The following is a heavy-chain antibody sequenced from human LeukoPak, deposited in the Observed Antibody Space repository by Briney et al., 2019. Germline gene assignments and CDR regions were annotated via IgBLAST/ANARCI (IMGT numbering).Heavy chain of an antibody. CDR2: IWYDGRNK. CDR1: GFTFSSYG. J-gene: IGHJ3*02. V-gene: IGHV3-33*01. CDR3: ARVNRGDAFDI. Sequence: GSLRLSCAASGFTFSSYGMHWVRQAPGKGLEWVAVIWYDGRNKFYADSLKGRFTISRDNSKNTLYLQMNSLRAEDTAVYYCARVNRGDAFDIWGQGTLVTVSS. D-gene: IGHD3-16*02.